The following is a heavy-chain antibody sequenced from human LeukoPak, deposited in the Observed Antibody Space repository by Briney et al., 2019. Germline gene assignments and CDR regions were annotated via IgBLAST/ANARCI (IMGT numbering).Heavy chain of an antibody. CDR3: ARGGDILTGYYLLYYFDY. Sequence: SETLSLTCAVYGGSFSVYYWSWIRQPPGKGLEWIGEINHSGSTNYNPSLKSRVTISVDTSKNQFSLKLSSVTAADTAVYYCARGGDILTGYYLLYYFDYWGQGTLVTVSS. J-gene: IGHJ4*02. CDR1: GGSFSVYY. V-gene: IGHV4-34*01. CDR2: INHSGST. D-gene: IGHD3-9*01.